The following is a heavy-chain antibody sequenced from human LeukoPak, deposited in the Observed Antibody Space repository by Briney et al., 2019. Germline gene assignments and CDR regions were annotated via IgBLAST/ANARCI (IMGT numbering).Heavy chain of an antibody. CDR3: ARYVGKGTQSYYFDY. CDR1: GGSISSGGYS. V-gene: IGHV4-30-2*01. CDR2: IYQSGST. D-gene: IGHD3-10*02. J-gene: IGHJ4*02. Sequence: SQTLSLTCAVSGGSISSGGYSWSWIRQPPGKGLEWIGYIYQSGSTYYNPSLKSRVTISVDRSKNQFSLNPNSVTAADTAVYYCARYVGKGTQSYYFDYWGQGTLVTVSS.